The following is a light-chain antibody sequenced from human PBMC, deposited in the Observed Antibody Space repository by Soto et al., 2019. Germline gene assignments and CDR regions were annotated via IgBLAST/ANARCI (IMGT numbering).Light chain of an antibody. V-gene: IGKV1-39*01. CDR1: ESIARH. CDR2: AAS. Sequence: DLQMTQSPSSLSASVGDRVTITCRASESIARHLNWYQQKPGKAPKLLIYAASSLQHWITSRFRGGGSGTDFTLTISNLQPDDFASYYCQHTYSTLSFTFGQGTRLEIK. J-gene: IGKJ5*01. CDR3: QHTYSTLSFT.